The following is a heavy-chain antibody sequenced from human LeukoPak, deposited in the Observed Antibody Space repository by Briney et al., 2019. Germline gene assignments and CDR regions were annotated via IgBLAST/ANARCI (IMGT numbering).Heavy chain of an antibody. Sequence: SETLSLTCTVSGDSLSTYSWSWLRQPPGKGLEYIAYIYYSGSTNYNPSLKSRVTMSVDTSKNQFSLKLNSVTAADTAVYYCVEEKNYWGTPYWGQGTLVTVSS. CDR1: GDSLSTYS. D-gene: IGHD1-7*01. CDR3: VEEKNYWGTPY. CDR2: IYYSGST. V-gene: IGHV4-59*08. J-gene: IGHJ4*02.